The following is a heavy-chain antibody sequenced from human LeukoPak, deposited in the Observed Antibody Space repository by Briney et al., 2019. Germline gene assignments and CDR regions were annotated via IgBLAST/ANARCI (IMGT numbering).Heavy chain of an antibody. V-gene: IGHV4-39*07. Sequence: SETLSLTCTVSGGSISTSNYYWGWIRQPPGKGLEWIGNIFYSGTTYYSPSLKSLVTISLDTSKNQFSLKLISVTAADTAIYYCARDFSSSSTVYYYYYMDLWGKGPTVTVPS. CDR2: IFYSGTT. D-gene: IGHD6-6*01. CDR3: ARDFSSSSTVYYYYYMDL. CDR1: GGSISTSNYY. J-gene: IGHJ6*03.